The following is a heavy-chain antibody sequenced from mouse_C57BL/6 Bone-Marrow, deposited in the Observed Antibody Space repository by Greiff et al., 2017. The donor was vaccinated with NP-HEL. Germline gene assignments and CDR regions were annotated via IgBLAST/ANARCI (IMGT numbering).Heavy chain of an antibody. V-gene: IGHV5-6*02. CDR3: ARQRWLLKNYAMDY. D-gene: IGHD2-3*01. CDR1: GFTFSSYG. Sequence: EVKLVESGGDLVKPGGSLKLSCAASGFTFSSYGMSWVRQTPDKRLAWVATISSGGSYTYYPDSVKGRFTITRDNANNTLYLPMSSRKYEDTAMYYCARQRWLLKNYAMDYWGQGTSVTVSS. J-gene: IGHJ4*01. CDR2: ISSGGSYT.